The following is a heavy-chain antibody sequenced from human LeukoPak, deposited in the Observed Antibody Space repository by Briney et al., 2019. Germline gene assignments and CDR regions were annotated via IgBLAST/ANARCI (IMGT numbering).Heavy chain of an antibody. CDR3: ARESDCSGGSCYPYYYYYMDV. V-gene: IGHV4-4*08. CDR2: IHKSGST. J-gene: IGHJ6*03. D-gene: IGHD2-15*01. CDR1: GGSISIYY. Sequence: PSETLSLTCTVSGGSISIYYWSWIRQPPGKGLEWIGYIHKSGSTNYNPSLKSRVAISVDTSKNQFSLNLSSVTASDTAVYYCARESDCSGGSCYPYYYYYMDVWGKGTTVTVSS.